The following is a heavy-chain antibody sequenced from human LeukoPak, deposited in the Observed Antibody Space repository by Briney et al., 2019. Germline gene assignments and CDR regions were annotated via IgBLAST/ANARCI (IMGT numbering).Heavy chain of an antibody. CDR2: ISFDGSER. D-gene: IGHD4-11*01. Sequence: GGSLRLSCAASGFTFKTFGMHWVRQAPGKGLEWVAVISFDGSERYYADSVKGRFTISRDNSRDTLFLQMNSLTPEDMVVYYCRAATRYLSNYFDYWGQGVLVTVSS. CDR3: RAATRYLSNYFDY. V-gene: IGHV3-30*03. CDR1: GFTFKTFG. J-gene: IGHJ4*02.